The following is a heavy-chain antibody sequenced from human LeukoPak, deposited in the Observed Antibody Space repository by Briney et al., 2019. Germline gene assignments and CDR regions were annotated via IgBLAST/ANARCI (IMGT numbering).Heavy chain of an antibody. V-gene: IGHV4-39*07. CDR3: AGRSPGYFQH. J-gene: IGHJ1*01. CDR2: IYYSGST. D-gene: IGHD1-26*01. Sequence: LGTLSLTRTVSGGSISSSNYYWGWIRHPPGKGLEWIGSIYYSGSTNYNPSLKSRLTISVDTSKNQFSLKLSSVTAADTAVYYCAGRSPGYFQHWGQGTLVTVSS. CDR1: GGSISSSNYY.